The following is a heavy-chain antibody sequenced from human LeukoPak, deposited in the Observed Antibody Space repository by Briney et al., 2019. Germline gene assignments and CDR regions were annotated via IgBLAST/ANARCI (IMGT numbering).Heavy chain of an antibody. J-gene: IGHJ4*02. Sequence: GGSLRLSCAASGFSFSTYAMSWVRQAPGLGLEWVSSISNGGATTYYADSVKGRFTISRDNTKHSLYLQMSSLRAEDTGVYYCARDGTAAGLYFDLWGQGTLVTVSS. CDR2: ISNGGATT. V-gene: IGHV3-23*01. CDR3: ARDGTAAGLYFDL. D-gene: IGHD6-13*01. CDR1: GFSFSTYA.